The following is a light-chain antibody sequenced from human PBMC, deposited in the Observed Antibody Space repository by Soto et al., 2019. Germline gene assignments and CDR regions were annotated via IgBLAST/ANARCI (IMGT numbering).Light chain of an antibody. Sequence: QSVLTQPASVSGSPGQSITISFTGSSGDIGTYNLVSWYQQHPGRAPKLIIFEGNKRPSGVSYRFSASKSGNTASLAISGLQSEDEADYHCCSYAGRSTVICGGGTKLTVL. CDR3: CSYAGRSTVI. J-gene: IGLJ2*01. CDR2: EGN. V-gene: IGLV2-23*01. CDR1: SGDIGTYNL.